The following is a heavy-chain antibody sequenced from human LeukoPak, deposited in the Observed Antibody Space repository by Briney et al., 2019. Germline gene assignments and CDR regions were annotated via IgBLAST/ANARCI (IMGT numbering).Heavy chain of an antibody. J-gene: IGHJ4*02. CDR3: ARLSPLHYYGQIDY. D-gene: IGHD3-10*01. V-gene: IGHV5-51*01. CDR2: IYPGDSDT. Sequence: KNGESLKISCKGSGYSFSTYWIAWVRQMPGKGLEWMGIIYPGDSDTRYSPSFQGQVTISADKSISTAYLQWSSLKASDTAMYYCARLSPLHYYGQIDYWGQGTLVTVSS. CDR1: GYSFSTYW.